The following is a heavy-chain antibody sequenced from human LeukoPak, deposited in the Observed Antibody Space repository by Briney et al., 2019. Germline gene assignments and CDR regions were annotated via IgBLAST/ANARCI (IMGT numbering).Heavy chain of an antibody. J-gene: IGHJ4*02. CDR2: IYHSGTT. CDR3: ARMPYGSFEY. Sequence: SETLSLTCAVSGYSISSGYQWGWIRQPPGKGLEWIGSIYHSGTTYYSPSLKSRVTMSVDTSKNQFSVKLSSVTAADTAVYYCARMPYGSFEYWGQGALVTVSS. D-gene: IGHD4-17*01. V-gene: IGHV4-38-2*01. CDR1: GYSISSGYQ.